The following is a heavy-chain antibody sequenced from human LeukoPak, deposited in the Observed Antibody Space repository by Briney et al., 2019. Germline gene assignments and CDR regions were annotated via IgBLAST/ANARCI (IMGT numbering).Heavy chain of an antibody. D-gene: IGHD2-15*01. CDR3: AKGDIASPYRAYMDV. Sequence: GGSLRLSCAASGFTFSSYAMSWVRQAPGKGLEWVSAISGSGGSTYYADSVKGRFTISRDNSKNTLYLQMNSLRAEDTAVYYCAKGDIASPYRAYMDVWGKGTTVTVSS. J-gene: IGHJ6*03. V-gene: IGHV3-23*01. CDR1: GFTFSSYA. CDR2: ISGSGGST.